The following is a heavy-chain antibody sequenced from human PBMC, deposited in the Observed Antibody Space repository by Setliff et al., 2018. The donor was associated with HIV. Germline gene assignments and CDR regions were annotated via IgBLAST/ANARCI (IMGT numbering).Heavy chain of an antibody. V-gene: IGHV4-34*01. J-gene: IGHJ4*02. D-gene: IGHD5-12*01. Sequence: SETLSLTCAVYGGSFSGYSWSWIRQPPGKGLEWIGEINHSGVTNYNPSLKSRVTISVDTSKNQFSLNLRSVTVADTAVYYCARGGYAGYDPFDYWGQGALVTVS. CDR1: GGSFSGYS. CDR3: ARGGYAGYDPFDY. CDR2: INHSGVT.